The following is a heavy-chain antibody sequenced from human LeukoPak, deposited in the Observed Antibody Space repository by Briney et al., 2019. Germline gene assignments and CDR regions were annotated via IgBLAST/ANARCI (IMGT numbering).Heavy chain of an antibody. D-gene: IGHD6-19*01. CDR3: AKDLRQWRGILDS. J-gene: IGHJ4*02. CDR2: MVDDGSEK. CDR1: GFTFSSYG. Sequence: GGSLRLSCAASGFTFSSYGMHWVCQAPDKGLEWMAVMVDDGSEKFYADSVKGRFTISRDNSKNTLYLQMNSLRAEDTAVYYCAKDLRQWRGILDSWGQGTLVTVSS. V-gene: IGHV3-30*18.